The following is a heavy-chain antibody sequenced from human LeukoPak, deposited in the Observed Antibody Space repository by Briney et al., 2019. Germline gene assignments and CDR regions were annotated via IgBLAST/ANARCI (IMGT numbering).Heavy chain of an antibody. D-gene: IGHD6-13*01. J-gene: IGHJ4*02. V-gene: IGHV3-23*01. CDR3: VKPGYRSSWFDY. Sequence: GGSLRLSCAASGFTFSSYAMSWVRQAPGKGLEWVSAISGSGGSTNYADSVKGRFTISRDNSKNTLYLQMRSLRGEDTAVYYCVKPGYRSSWFDYWGQGALVTVSS. CDR1: GFTFSSYA. CDR2: ISGSGGST.